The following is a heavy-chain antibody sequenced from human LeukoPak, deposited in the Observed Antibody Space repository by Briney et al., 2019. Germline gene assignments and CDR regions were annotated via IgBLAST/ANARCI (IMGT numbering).Heavy chain of an antibody. CDR1: GFTFSSYG. V-gene: IGHV3-33*01. CDR3: ARAAAVLRDYYGMDV. D-gene: IGHD6-13*01. Sequence: GGSLRLSCAASGFTFSSYGMHWVRQAPGKGLEWVAVIWYDGSNKYYADSVKGRFTISRDNSKNTLYLQMNSPRAEDTAVYYCARAAAVLRDYYGMDVWGQGTTVTVSS. J-gene: IGHJ6*02. CDR2: IWYDGSNK.